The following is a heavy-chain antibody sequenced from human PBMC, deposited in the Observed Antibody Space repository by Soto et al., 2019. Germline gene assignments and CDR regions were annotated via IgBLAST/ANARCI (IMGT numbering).Heavy chain of an antibody. D-gene: IGHD1-1*01. CDR1: GFIFSSYG. V-gene: IGHV3-30-3*01. J-gene: IGHJ4*02. CDR3: ARDLYEMSTIGAGY. CDR2: ISYDGSDK. Sequence: PGGSLRLSCAASGFIFSSYGMHWVRQAPGKGLEWVAVISYDGSDKTYAEAVKGRVTLSRDNSKNTLYLQMNSLRAEDTAVYYCARDLYEMSTIGAGYWGQGTLVTVSS.